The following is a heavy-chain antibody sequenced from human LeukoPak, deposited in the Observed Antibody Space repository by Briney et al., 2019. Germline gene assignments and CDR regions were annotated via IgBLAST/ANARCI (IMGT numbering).Heavy chain of an antibody. CDR3: ARKITYYYDSSGYPIPLFDY. D-gene: IGHD3-22*01. CDR1: GGSFSGYY. J-gene: IGHJ4*02. V-gene: IGHV4-34*01. Sequence: SETLSLTCAVYGGSFSGYYWSWIRQPPGKGLEWIGEINHSGSTNYNPSLKSRVTISVDTSKNQFSLKLRSVTAADTAVYYCARKITYYYDSSGYPIPLFDYWGQGTLVSVSS. CDR2: INHSGST.